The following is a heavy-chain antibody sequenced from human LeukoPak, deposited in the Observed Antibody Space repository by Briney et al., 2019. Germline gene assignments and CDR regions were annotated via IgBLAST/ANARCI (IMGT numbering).Heavy chain of an antibody. CDR2: ISGSGGST. J-gene: IGHJ4*02. CDR1: GFTFSSYD. Sequence: SGGSLRLSCAASGFTFSSYDMSWVRQAPGKGLEWVSAISGSGGSTYYADSVKGRFTISRDNSKNTLYLQMNSLRAEDTAVYYCAKGYDESYCGGDCYFDYWGQGTLVTVSS. D-gene: IGHD2-21*01. CDR3: AKGYDESYCGGDCYFDY. V-gene: IGHV3-23*01.